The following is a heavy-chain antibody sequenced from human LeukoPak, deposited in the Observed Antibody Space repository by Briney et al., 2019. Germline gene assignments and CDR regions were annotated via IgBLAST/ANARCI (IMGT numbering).Heavy chain of an antibody. V-gene: IGHV3-15*01. J-gene: IGHJ4*02. D-gene: IGHD2-15*01. Sequence: PGGSLRLSCAASGFIFNKAWMNWVRQAPGKGPEWVGRIKSKNDGGTADYGSPVKGRFTISRDDSKNTLYLQMNRLISDDTAIYYCTPVMVEDRGFWGQGTLVTVPS. CDR3: TPVMVEDRGF. CDR1: GFIFNKAW. CDR2: IKSKNDGGTA.